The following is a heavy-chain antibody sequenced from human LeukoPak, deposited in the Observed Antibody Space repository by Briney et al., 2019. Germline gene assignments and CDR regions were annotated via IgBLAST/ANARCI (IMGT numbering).Heavy chain of an antibody. V-gene: IGHV3-23*01. CDR1: GVTLSNDD. CDR2: IGSGGYR. CDR3: SQKLPDVSSYFDF. D-gene: IGHD6-6*01. J-gene: IGHJ4*02. Sequence: GGSLRLSCVASGVTLSNDDTTWVRQAPGKGLEYVSSIGSGGYRFYGGSVKGRFSISRDNSQNTVYLQMNSLRGEDTAIYFCSQKLPDVSSYFDFWGQGILVTVSS.